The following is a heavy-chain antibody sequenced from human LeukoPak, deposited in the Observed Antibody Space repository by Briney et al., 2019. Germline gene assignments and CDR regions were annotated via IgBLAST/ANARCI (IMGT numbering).Heavy chain of an antibody. J-gene: IGHJ4*02. CDR2: ISDSGGNT. CDR3: AKGSSGWYGDY. Sequence: GGSLRLSCAASGFTFSSYVMSWVRQAPGKGLEWVSSISDSGGNTYYADSVKGRFTISRDNSKNTLYLQMNSLRAEDTAVYYCAKGSSGWYGDYWGQGTLVTVSS. D-gene: IGHD6-19*01. CDR1: GFTFSSYV. V-gene: IGHV3-23*01.